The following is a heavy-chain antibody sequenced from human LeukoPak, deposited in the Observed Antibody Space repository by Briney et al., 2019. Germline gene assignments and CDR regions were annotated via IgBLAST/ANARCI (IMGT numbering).Heavy chain of an antibody. CDR2: IIPIFGTT. CDR3: ARVVGLTGYSSSWYSGYYYYMDV. D-gene: IGHD6-13*01. CDR1: GYTFTIYG. Sequence: SVKVSCKASGYTFTIYGISWVRQAPGQGLEWMGGIIPIFGTTNYAQKFQDRVTITADKSTSTAYMELSSLRSEDTAVYYCARVVGLTGYSSSWYSGYYYYMDVWGKGTTVTVSS. V-gene: IGHV1-69*06. J-gene: IGHJ6*03.